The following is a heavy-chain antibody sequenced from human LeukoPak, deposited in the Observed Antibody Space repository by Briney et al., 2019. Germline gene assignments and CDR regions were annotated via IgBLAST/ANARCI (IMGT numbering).Heavy chain of an antibody. CDR2: IGGSDGRT. CDR1: GFTFSTYA. D-gene: IGHD3-22*01. CDR3: AKDSSSYDWGYMDV. Sequence: AGGSLRLSCAASGFTFSTYAMGWVRQAPGKGLEWVSLIGGSDGRTRYADSVKGRFTISRDNSKNTLYLEMNSLRAEDTAVYYCAKDSSSYDWGYMDVWGKGTTVTISS. J-gene: IGHJ6*03. V-gene: IGHV3-23*01.